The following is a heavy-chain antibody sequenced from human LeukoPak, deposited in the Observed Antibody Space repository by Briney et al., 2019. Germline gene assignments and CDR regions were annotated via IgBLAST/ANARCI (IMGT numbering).Heavy chain of an antibody. D-gene: IGHD6-19*01. V-gene: IGHV1-8*01. CDR3: ARGLGRGWYYFQH. CDR1: GYTCTSYD. CDR2: MNPNSGNT. J-gene: IGHJ1*01. Sequence: GASVKVSCKASGYTCTSYDINWVRQATGQGLEWMGWMNPNSGNTGYAQKFQGRVTMTRNTSISTAYMEVSSLRSEDTAVYYCARGLGRGWYYFQHWSQGTLVTVSS.